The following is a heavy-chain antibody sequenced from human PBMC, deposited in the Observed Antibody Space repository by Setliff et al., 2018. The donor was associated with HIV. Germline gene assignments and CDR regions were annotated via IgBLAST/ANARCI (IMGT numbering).Heavy chain of an antibody. CDR2: IYTTGST. CDR1: GGSFSSSSYY. J-gene: IGHJ6*02. Sequence: PSETLSLTCTVSGGSFSSSSYYWTWIRQPAGKGLEWIGRIYTTGSTNYNPSLKSRVTISVDTSKNQFSLKLSSVTAADTAVYYCARQDQYDDSGYYVGFYGMDVWGQGTTVTVSS. CDR3: ARQDQYDDSGYYVGFYGMDV. V-gene: IGHV4-61*02. D-gene: IGHD3-22*01.